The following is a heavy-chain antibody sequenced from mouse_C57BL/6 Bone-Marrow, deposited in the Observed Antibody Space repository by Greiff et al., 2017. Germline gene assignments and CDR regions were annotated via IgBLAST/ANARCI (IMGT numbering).Heavy chain of an antibody. V-gene: IGHV1-55*01. D-gene: IGHD2-14*01. CDR3: ARGLRYLHWYFDV. CDR2: IYPGSGSP. Sequence: QVQLKQPGAELVKPGASVKMSCKASGYTFTSYWITWVQQRPGQGLAWIGDIYPGSGSPNYNEKFKSKATLTVDTSSSTDYMQLSSLTSEDSAVYYCARGLRYLHWYFDVWGTGTTVTVSS. CDR1: GYTFTSYW. J-gene: IGHJ1*03.